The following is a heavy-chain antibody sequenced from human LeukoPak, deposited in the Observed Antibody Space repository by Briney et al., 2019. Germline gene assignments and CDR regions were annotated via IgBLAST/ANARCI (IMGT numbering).Heavy chain of an antibody. CDR3: AREYLGYCSGGSYYERFDY. J-gene: IGHJ4*02. V-gene: IGHV1-69*13. CDR2: IIPIFGTA. CDR1: GGTFSSYA. D-gene: IGHD2-15*01. Sequence: SVKVSCKASGGTFSSYAISWVRQAPGQELEWMGGIIPIFGTANYAQKFQGRVTITADESTSTAYMELSSLRSEDTAVYYCAREYLGYCSGGSYYERFDYWGQGTLVTVSS.